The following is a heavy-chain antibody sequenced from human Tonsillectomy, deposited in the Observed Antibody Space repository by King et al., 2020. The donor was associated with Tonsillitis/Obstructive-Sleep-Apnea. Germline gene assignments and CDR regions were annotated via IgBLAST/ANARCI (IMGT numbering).Heavy chain of an antibody. CDR3: AKAPHYDFWSGYPSYYFDY. J-gene: IGHJ4*02. CDR1: GFTFSSYA. V-gene: IGHV3-23*04. CDR2: ISGSGGST. D-gene: IGHD3-3*01. Sequence: VQLVESGGGLVQPGGSLRLSCAASGFTFSSYAMSWVRQAPRKGLEWVSAISGSGGSTYYADSVKGRFTISRDNSKNTLYLQMNSLRAEDTAVYYCAKAPHYDFWSGYPSYYFDYWGQGTLVTVSS.